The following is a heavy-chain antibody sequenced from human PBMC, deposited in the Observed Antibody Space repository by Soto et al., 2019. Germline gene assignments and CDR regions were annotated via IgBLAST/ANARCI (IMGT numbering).Heavy chain of an antibody. V-gene: IGHV3-9*01. CDR1: GFTFDDYA. CDR3: AKDGYRDYGGYYYYGMDV. J-gene: IGHJ6*02. Sequence: GGSLRLSCAASGFTFDDYAMHWVRQAPGKGLEWVSGISWNSGSIGYADSVKGRFTISRDNAKNSLYLQMNSLRAEDTALYYCAKDGYRDYGGYYYYGMDVWGQGTTVTVSS. D-gene: IGHD4-17*01. CDR2: ISWNSGSI.